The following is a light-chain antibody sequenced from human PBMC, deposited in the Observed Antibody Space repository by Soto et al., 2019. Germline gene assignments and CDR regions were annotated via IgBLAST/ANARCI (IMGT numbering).Light chain of an antibody. Sequence: QSALTQPRSVSGSPGQSVTISCTGTSSDVGGYNYVSWYQQHPGKAPKLMIYDVSMRPSGVPDRFSGSKSGNTASLTISGVQAADEADYYCCSYAGRSVVFGGGTKVTVL. V-gene: IGLV2-11*01. J-gene: IGLJ2*01. CDR1: SSDVGGYNY. CDR2: DVS. CDR3: CSYAGRSVV.